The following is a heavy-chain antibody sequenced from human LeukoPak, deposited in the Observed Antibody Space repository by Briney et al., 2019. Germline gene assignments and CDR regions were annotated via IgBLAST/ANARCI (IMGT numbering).Heavy chain of an antibody. CDR1: GGSFSNYY. CDR3: ARDGDGSSSWYGRNWFDP. D-gene: IGHD6-13*01. J-gene: IGHJ5*02. V-gene: IGHV4-34*01. Sequence: SETLSLTCAVYGGSFSNYYWNWIRRPPGKGLEWIGEINHSGSTNYIPSLKSRVSMSVDTSKNQFSLKLSSVTAADTAVYYCARDGDGSSSWYGRNWFDPWGQGTLVTVSS. CDR2: INHSGST.